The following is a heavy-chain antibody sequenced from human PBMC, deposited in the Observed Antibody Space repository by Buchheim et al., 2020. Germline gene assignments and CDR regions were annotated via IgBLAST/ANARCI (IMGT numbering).Heavy chain of an antibody. CDR2: ISGSGGST. V-gene: IGHV3-23*01. D-gene: IGHD3-22*01. J-gene: IGHJ4*02. Sequence: EVQLLESGGGLVQPGGSLRLSCAASGFTFSNYAMSWVRQAPGKGLEWVSAISGSGGSTYSADSVKGRFTTARAHSKNTLYLQMNSLRGEDTAIYYCAKDRASYYYDGSGYYYFDYWGQGTL. CDR1: GFTFSNYA. CDR3: AKDRASYYYDGSGYYYFDY.